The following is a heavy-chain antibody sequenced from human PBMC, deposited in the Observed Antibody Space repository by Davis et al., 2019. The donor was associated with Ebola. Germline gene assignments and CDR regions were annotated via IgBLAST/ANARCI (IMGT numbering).Heavy chain of an antibody. CDR2: INPNSGGT. CDR1: GYTFTSYY. D-gene: IGHD5-12*01. CDR3: ARVRLATSPPRYYYYGMDV. Sequence: ASVKVSCKASGYTFTSYYMHWVRQAPGQGLEWMGRINPNSGGTNYAQKFQGRVTMTRDTSISTAYMELSRLRSDDTAVYYCARVRLATSPPRYYYYGMDVWGKGTTVTVSS. V-gene: IGHV1-2*06. J-gene: IGHJ6*04.